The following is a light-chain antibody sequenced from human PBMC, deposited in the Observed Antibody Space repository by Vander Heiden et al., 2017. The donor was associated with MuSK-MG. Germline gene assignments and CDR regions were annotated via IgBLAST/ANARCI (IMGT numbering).Light chain of an antibody. J-gene: IGLJ3*02. CDR1: SSNLGSNT. V-gene: IGLV1-44*01. Sequence: QSVLTQPPSASGTPGQRVTISCSGTSSNLGSNTVNWYQHPPVTAPTLLLYSNNQRPSGVPGRFSGSNSGTSASLAISALQSEDEADYYCAAWDDSLNGPWVFGGGTKLTVL. CDR2: SNN. CDR3: AAWDDSLNGPWV.